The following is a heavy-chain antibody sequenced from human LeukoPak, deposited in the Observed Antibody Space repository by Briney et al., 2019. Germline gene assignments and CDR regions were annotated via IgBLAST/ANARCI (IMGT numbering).Heavy chain of an antibody. Sequence: PGGSLRLSCGASGFTFSSYAMSWVRQAPGKGLEWVSAISGSGISTYYADSVKGRFTISRDNSKNTLYLQMNSLRAEDAAVYYCASAKNGDYVYNWFDPWGQGTLVTVSS. CDR3: ASAKNGDYVYNWFDP. D-gene: IGHD4-17*01. V-gene: IGHV3-23*01. CDR2: ISGSGIST. J-gene: IGHJ5*02. CDR1: GFTFSSYA.